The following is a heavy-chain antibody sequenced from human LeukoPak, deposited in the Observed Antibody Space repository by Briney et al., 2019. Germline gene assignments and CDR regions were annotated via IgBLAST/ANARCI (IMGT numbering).Heavy chain of an antibody. D-gene: IGHD3-3*01. CDR1: GFTFSDYY. CDR3: ARTYYDFWSGYQIDYYYYYMDV. Sequence: SGGPLRLSCAASGFTFSDYYMSWIRQAPGKGLEWVSYISSSGSTIYYADSVKGRFTISRDNAKNSLYLQMNSLRAEDTTVYYCARTYYDFWSGYQIDYYYYYMDVWGKGTTVTVSS. V-gene: IGHV3-11*01. J-gene: IGHJ6*03. CDR2: ISSSGSTI.